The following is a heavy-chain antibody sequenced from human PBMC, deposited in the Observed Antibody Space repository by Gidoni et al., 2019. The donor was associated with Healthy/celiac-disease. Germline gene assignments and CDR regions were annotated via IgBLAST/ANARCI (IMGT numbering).Heavy chain of an antibody. CDR2: ISSSSSNI. CDR1: GFTFSSYS. Sequence: EVQLVESGGGLVQPGGSLRLSCAASGFTFSSYSMNWVRQAPGKGLEWVSYISSSSSNIYYADSVKGRFTISRENAKNSLYLQMNSLRAEDTAVYYCARHRYYDSSGYDYWGQGTLVTVSS. J-gene: IGHJ4*02. V-gene: IGHV3-48*01. CDR3: ARHRYYDSSGYDY. D-gene: IGHD3-22*01.